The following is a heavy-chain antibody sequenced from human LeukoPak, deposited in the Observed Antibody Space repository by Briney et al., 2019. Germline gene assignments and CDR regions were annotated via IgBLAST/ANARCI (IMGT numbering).Heavy chain of an antibody. CDR3: ARVEASSGYGFYYYYYMDV. CDR2: ISSSGSTI. Sequence: TGGSLRLSCAASGFTFSSYEMNWVRQAPGKGLEWVSYISSSGSTIYYADSVKGRFTISRDNAKNSLYLQMNSLRAEDTAVYYCARVEASSGYGFYYYYYMDVWGKGTTVTVSS. V-gene: IGHV3-48*03. CDR1: GFTFSSYE. D-gene: IGHD5-18*01. J-gene: IGHJ6*03.